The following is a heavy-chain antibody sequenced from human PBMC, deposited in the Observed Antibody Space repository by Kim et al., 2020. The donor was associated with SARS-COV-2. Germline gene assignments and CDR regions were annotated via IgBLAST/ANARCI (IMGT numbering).Heavy chain of an antibody. CDR1: GGSFSGYY. CDR2: INHSGST. Sequence: SETLSLTCAVYGGSFSGYYWSWIRQPPGKGLEWIGEINHSGSTNYNPSLKSRVTISVDTSKNQFSLKLSSVTAADTAVYYCARGNGGYSYGWADYWGQGTLVTVSS. CDR3: ARGNGGYSYGWADY. D-gene: IGHD5-18*01. V-gene: IGHV4-34*01. J-gene: IGHJ4*02.